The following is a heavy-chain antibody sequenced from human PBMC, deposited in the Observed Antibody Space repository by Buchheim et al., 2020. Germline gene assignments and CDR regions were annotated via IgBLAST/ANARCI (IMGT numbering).Heavy chain of an antibody. Sequence: QVQLVQSGAEVKKPGASVKVSCKASGYTFTGYYMHWVRQAPGQGPEWMGWINPNSGGTNYAQKFQGWVTMTRDTSISTAYMELSRLRSDDTAVYYCARGRPYYYGSGSYYNDYYFDYWGQGTL. CDR2: INPNSGGT. J-gene: IGHJ4*02. D-gene: IGHD3-10*01. CDR1: GYTFTGYY. CDR3: ARGRPYYYGSGSYYNDYYFDY. V-gene: IGHV1-2*04.